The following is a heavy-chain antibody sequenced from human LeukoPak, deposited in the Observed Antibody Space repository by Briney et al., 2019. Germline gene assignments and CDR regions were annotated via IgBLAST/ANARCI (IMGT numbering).Heavy chain of an antibody. Sequence: ASVNVSCKASGYTFTSYGISWVRQAPGQGLEWMGWISAYNGNTNYAQKLQGRVTMTTDTSTSTAYMELRSLRSDDTAVYYCCPRISGDYSDYVEYWGQGTLVTVSS. CDR1: GYTFTSYG. CDR2: ISAYNGNT. V-gene: IGHV1-18*01. CDR3: CPRISGDYSDYVEY. J-gene: IGHJ4*02. D-gene: IGHD4-4*01.